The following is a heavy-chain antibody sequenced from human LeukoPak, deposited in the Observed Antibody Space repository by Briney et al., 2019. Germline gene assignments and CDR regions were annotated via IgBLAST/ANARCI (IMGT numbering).Heavy chain of an antibody. D-gene: IGHD3-16*02. CDR2: ISLSGSTI. V-gene: IGHV3-48*03. CDR1: GFTFSSYE. CDR3: ARGSYDYVWGSYRYTAYFEY. Sequence: PGGSLRLSCAVSGFTFSSYEMNWVRQAPGKGLEWVSYISLSGSTISYADSVKGRFTISRDNAKNSLYLQMNSLRAEDTAVYYCARGSYDYVWGSYRYTAYFEYWGQGTLVTVSS. J-gene: IGHJ4*02.